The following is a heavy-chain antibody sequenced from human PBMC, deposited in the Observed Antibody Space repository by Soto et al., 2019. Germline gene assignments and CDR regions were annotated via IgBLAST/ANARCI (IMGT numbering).Heavy chain of an antibody. Sequence: PSETLSLTCTVSGGSISSGGYYWSWIRQHPRKGLEWIGYIYYSGSTYYNPSLKSRVTISVDTSKNQFSLRLNSVTAADTAVYYCARDRNECDSSGSYSCSDAFDIWGQGTMVTVSS. CDR2: IYYSGST. V-gene: IGHV4-31*03. J-gene: IGHJ3*02. CDR3: ARDRNECDSSGSYSCSDAFDI. CDR1: GGSISSGGYY. D-gene: IGHD3-22*01.